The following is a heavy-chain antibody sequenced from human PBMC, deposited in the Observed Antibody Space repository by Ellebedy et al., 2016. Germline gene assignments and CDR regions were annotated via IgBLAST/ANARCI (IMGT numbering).Heavy chain of an antibody. J-gene: IGHJ4*02. CDR2: ISTSSSTI. Sequence: GGSLRLXCAASGFTFSSYSMKWVRQAPGKGLEWVSYISTSSSTILYADSVKGRFTISRDNAKNSLYLQMNSLRAEDTAVYYRATTKGEQWPYWGQGTLVTVSS. V-gene: IGHV3-48*01. CDR3: ATTKGEQWPY. CDR1: GFTFSSYS. D-gene: IGHD6-19*01.